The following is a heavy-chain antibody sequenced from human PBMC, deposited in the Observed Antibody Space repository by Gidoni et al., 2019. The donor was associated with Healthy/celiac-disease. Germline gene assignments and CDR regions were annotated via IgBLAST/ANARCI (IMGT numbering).Heavy chain of an antibody. V-gene: IGHV4-59*08. J-gene: IGHJ4*02. Sequence: QVQLQESGPGLVKPSETLSLTCTVSGGSISSYYWSWIRQPPGKGLEWIGYIYYSGSTNYNPSLKSRVTISVDTSKNQCSLKLSSVTAADTAVYYCARLYYYDSSGYYLDWGQGTLVTVSS. CDR1: GGSISSYY. D-gene: IGHD3-22*01. CDR2: IYYSGST. CDR3: ARLYYYDSSGYYLD.